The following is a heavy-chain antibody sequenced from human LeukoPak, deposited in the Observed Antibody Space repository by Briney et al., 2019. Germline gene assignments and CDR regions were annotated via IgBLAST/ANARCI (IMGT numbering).Heavy chain of an antibody. D-gene: IGHD2-2*01. V-gene: IGHV4-61*01. Sequence: PSETLSLTCTVSGGSVSSGSYYWSWIRQPPGKGLEWIGYIYYSGSTNYNPSLKSRVTISVDTSKNQFSLKLSSVTAADTAVYYCARAFVVPAAIWYFDLWGRGTLVTVSS. CDR3: ARAFVVPAAIWYFDL. J-gene: IGHJ2*01. CDR1: GGSVSSGSYY. CDR2: IYYSGST.